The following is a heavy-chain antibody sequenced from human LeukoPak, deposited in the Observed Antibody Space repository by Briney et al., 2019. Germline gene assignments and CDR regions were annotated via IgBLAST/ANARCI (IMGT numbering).Heavy chain of an antibody. V-gene: IGHV3-23*01. Sequence: GGSLRLTCAASGFTFSSYAMSWVRQAPGKGLEWVSGILDSGYSTYYANSVKGRFTISRDNSNNTLYLQMNSLRAEDTAVYYCAKLGGHPLHNYYVGVWGKGTTVAVSS. J-gene: IGHJ6*03. CDR3: AKLGGHPLHNYYVGV. D-gene: IGHD3-16*01. CDR2: ILDSGYST. CDR1: GFTFSSYA.